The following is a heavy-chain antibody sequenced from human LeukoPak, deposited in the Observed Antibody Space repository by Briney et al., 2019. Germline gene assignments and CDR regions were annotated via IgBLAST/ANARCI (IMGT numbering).Heavy chain of an antibody. CDR1: GYTFTSYA. CDR2: INAGNGNT. Sequence: ASAKVSCKASGYTFTSYAMHWVRQAPGQRLEWMGWINAGNGNTKYSQKFQGRVTITRDTSASTAYMELSSLRSEGTAVYYCARDHTILMGTFDYWGQGTLVTVSS. J-gene: IGHJ4*02. V-gene: IGHV1-3*01. CDR3: ARDHTILMGTFDY. D-gene: IGHD2-8*01.